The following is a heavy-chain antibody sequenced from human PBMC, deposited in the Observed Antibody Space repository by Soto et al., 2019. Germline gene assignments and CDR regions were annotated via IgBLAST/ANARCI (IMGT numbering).Heavy chain of an antibody. CDR3: ARDWSHYGSGNFDF. CDR2: MSYAGTED. CDR1: GFNFSDYA. V-gene: IGHV3-30*09. D-gene: IGHD3-10*01. Sequence: GGSLRLSCAASGFNFSDYALHWVRQAPGRGLQWVAVMSYAGTEDYYTDSVKGRFAVSRDNSHNTFFLHMNSLRVEDTAVYYCARDWSHYGSGNFDFWGQGTLVTVSS. J-gene: IGHJ4*02.